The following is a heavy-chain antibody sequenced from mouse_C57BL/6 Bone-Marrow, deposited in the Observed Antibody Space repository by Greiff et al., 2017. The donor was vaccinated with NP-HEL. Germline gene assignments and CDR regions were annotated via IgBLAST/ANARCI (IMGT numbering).Heavy chain of an antibody. CDR2: IDPSDSYT. CDR3: ARPCTTVHFDY. V-gene: IGHV1-69*01. CDR1: GYTFTSYW. D-gene: IGHD1-1*01. Sequence: VQLQQPGAELVMPGASVKLSCKASGYTFTSYWMHWVKQRPGQGLEWIGEIDPSDSYTNYNQKFKGKSTLTVDKSSSTAYMQLSSLTSEDSAVYYCARPCTTVHFDYWGPGTTLTVSS. J-gene: IGHJ2*01.